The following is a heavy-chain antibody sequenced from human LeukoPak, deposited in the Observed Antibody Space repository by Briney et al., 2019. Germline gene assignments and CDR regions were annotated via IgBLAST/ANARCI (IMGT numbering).Heavy chain of an antibody. D-gene: IGHD6-13*01. CDR3: ARDSGGAAGGSGMGYGFDI. V-gene: IGHV4-59*01. Sequence: SETLSLTCTVSGGSISSYSWSWIRQPPGKGLEWIGYMYYSGSTSSNPSLRSRLTISGDTSKNQFSLRLSSVTAADTAMYYCARDSGGAAGGSGMGYGFDIWGQGTMVTASS. CDR2: MYYSGST. J-gene: IGHJ3*02. CDR1: GGSISSYS.